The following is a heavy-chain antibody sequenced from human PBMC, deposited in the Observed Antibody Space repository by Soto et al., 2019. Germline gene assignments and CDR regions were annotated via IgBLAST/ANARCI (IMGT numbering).Heavy chain of an antibody. D-gene: IGHD7-27*01. V-gene: IGHV3-74*01. CDR1: GFTFSSYW. Sequence: GGSLRLSCAASGFTFSSYWMHWVRQAPGKGLVWVSPINSDGSSTRYADSVKGRFTISRDNAKNTLYLQMNSLRAEDTAVYYCARSGQTGDLDYWGQGTLVTVSS. CDR3: ARSGQTGDLDY. J-gene: IGHJ4*02. CDR2: INSDGSST.